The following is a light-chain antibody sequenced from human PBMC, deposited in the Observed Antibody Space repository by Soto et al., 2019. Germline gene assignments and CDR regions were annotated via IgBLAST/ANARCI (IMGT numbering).Light chain of an antibody. V-gene: IGKV1-13*02. CDR3: QQFNSYLT. J-gene: IGKJ4*01. Sequence: AIQLTQSPSSLSASVGDRVTITCRASQGISSALAWYQQKPGKAPKLLIYDASSLESGVPSRFSGSGSGTDFTLTVSSLQPEDFATYYCQQFNSYLTFGGGTKVDIK. CDR2: DAS. CDR1: QGISSA.